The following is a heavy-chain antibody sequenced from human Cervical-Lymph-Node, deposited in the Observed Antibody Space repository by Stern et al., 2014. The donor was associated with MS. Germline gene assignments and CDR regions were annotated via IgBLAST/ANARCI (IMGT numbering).Heavy chain of an antibody. J-gene: IGHJ5*01. V-gene: IGHV4-59*01. Sequence: QVQLQESGPGLVKPSETLSLTCTVSCVSISTYYWSLIRHPPRKGLDWIGYIYYSGSTTYSPSIKSRVTMSVDTSKSQFSLQLSSVTAADTAVYYCARDVGMDSWGQGTLVTVSS. CDR1: CVSISTYY. CDR2: IYYSGST. D-gene: IGHD6-13*01. CDR3: ARDVGMDS.